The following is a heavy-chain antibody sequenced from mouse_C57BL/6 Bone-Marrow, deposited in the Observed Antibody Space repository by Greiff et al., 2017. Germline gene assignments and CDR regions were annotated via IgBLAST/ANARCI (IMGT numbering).Heavy chain of an antibody. V-gene: IGHV1-64*01. D-gene: IGHD1-1*01. CDR1: GYTFTSYW. Sequence: QVQLQQPGAELVKPGASVKLSCKASGYTFTSYWMHWVKQRPGQGLEWIGMIHPNSGSTNYNEKFKSKATLTVDKSSSTAYMQLSSLTSEDSAVDYCARWYGSSYWYFDVWGTGTTVTVSA. CDR3: ARWYGSSYWYFDV. CDR2: IHPNSGST. J-gene: IGHJ1*03.